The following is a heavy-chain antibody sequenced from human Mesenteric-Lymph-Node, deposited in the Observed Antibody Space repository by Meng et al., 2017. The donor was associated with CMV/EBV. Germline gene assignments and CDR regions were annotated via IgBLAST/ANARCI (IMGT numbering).Heavy chain of an antibody. V-gene: IGHV4-39*01. J-gene: IGHJ3*02. Sequence: CTVTSGYISSSSYYWGWIRQPPGKGLEWIESIYYSGSTYYNSSLKSRVTISVDTSKNQFSLKLSSVTAADTAVYYCARLPVNDAFDIWGQGTMVTVSS. CDR1: SGYISSSSYY. D-gene: IGHD3-22*01. CDR2: IYYSGST. CDR3: ARLPVNDAFDI.